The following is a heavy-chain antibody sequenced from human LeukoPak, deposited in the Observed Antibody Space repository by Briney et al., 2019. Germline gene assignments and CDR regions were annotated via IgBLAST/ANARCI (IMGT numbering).Heavy chain of an antibody. D-gene: IGHD3-22*01. CDR3: ARADSGGYYVGLDY. V-gene: IGHV3-21*04. Sequence: PGGSLRLSCSASGFTFSSYAMHWVRQAPGQGLEWVSSITESLTYIYYADSVKGRFTISRDNAKNSLYLQMDSLRVDDTAVYYCARADSGGYYVGLDYWGQGTRVTVSS. CDR1: GFTFSSYA. CDR2: ITESLTYI. J-gene: IGHJ4*02.